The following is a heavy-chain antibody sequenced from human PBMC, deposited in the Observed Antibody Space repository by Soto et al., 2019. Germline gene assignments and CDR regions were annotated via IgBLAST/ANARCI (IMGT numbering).Heavy chain of an antibody. J-gene: IGHJ2*01. CDR2: ITTRSSFI. D-gene: IGHD6-19*01. V-gene: IGHV3-21*01. Sequence: VQLVESGGGLVKSGGSLRLSCAASGFTFNTYSMNWVRQTPGKGLEWVASITTRSSFIYYADSVKDRFTISRDNAKNSLYLQINGVRAEDAAGYYCARDSLTWLVAKYWYFDLWGRGTPVTVSS. CDR1: GFTFNTYS. CDR3: ARDSLTWLVAKYWYFDL.